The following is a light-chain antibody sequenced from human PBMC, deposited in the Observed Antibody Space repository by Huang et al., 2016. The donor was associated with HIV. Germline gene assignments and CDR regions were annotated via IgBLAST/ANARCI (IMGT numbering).Light chain of an antibody. Sequence: DIQMTQSPSSLSASVGDRVTITCQASQDISNYLNWYQQKPGKAPKLLIYAASNLETGVPARFSGRGSGTDFTFTISSLQPEDIATYYCQQYDNLMYTFGQGTKLEIK. CDR2: AAS. CDR1: QDISNY. V-gene: IGKV1-33*01. J-gene: IGKJ2*01. CDR3: QQYDNLMYT.